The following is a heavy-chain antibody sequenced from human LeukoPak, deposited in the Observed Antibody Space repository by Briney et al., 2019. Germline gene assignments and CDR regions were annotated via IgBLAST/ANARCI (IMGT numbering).Heavy chain of an antibody. D-gene: IGHD3-10*01. CDR3: ARVGRRSGSYSYAFDI. V-gene: IGHV1-69*13. J-gene: IGHJ3*02. Sequence: GASVKVSCTASGGTFSSYAISWVRQAPGQGLEWMGGIITIFGTANYAQKFQGRVTITADVSTSTAYMELSSLRSEDAAVYYCARVGRRSGSYSYAFDIWGQGTMVTVSS. CDR2: IITIFGTA. CDR1: GGTFSSYA.